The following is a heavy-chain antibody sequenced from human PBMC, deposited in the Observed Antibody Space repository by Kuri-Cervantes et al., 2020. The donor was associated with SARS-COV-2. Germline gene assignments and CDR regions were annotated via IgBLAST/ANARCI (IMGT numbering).Heavy chain of an antibody. D-gene: IGHD4-17*01. J-gene: IGHJ4*02. V-gene: IGHV3-30*04. CDR2: ISYDGSNK. CDR3: ARDLYGVLYYFDY. CDR1: GFTFSSYA. Sequence: GESLKISCAASGFTFSSYAVHWVRQAPGKGLEWVAVISYDGSNKYYADSVKGRFTISRDNSKNTLYLQMNSLRAEDTAVYYCARDLYGVLYYFDYWGQGTLVTVSS.